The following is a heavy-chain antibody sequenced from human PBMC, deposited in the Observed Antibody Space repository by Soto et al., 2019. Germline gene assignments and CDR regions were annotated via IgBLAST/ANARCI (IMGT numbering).Heavy chain of an antibody. CDR1: GFTFSSYW. CDR3: ARGDFWCRYPPLGMDV. V-gene: IGHV3-7*03. D-gene: IGHD3-3*01. CDR2: IKQDGSEK. Sequence: GGSLRLSCAASGFTFSSYWMSWVRQAPGKGLEWVANIKQDGSEKYYVDSVKGRFTISRDNAKNSLYLQMNSLRAEDTAVYYCARGDFWCRYPPLGMDVWGQGTTVTVSS. J-gene: IGHJ6*02.